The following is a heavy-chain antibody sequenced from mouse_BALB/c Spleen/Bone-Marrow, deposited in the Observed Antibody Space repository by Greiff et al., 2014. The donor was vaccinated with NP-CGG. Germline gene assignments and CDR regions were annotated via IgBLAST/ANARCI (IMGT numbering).Heavy chain of an antibody. Sequence: QVQLKESGPGLVAPSQSLSITCTVSGFSLTSYGVHWVRQPPGRGLEWLGVIWAGGSTNYNSALMSRLSISKDNSKSQVFLKMNSLQTDDTAMYYCARVYLWYFDVWGAGTTVTVSS. CDR1: GFSLTSYG. D-gene: IGHD2-3*01. CDR3: ARVYLWYFDV. J-gene: IGHJ1*01. CDR2: IWAGGST. V-gene: IGHV2-9*02.